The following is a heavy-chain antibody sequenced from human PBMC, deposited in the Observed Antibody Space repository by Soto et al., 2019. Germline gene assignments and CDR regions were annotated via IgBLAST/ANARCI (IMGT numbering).Heavy chain of an antibody. CDR3: ARSTQCFGELGYFDY. CDR2: IYHSGST. D-gene: IGHD3-10*01. CDR1: GCSISSSNW. V-gene: IGHV4-4*02. Sequence: SETLSLTCAVSGCSISSSNWWSWVRQPPGKGLEWIGEIYHSGSTNYNPSLKSRVTISVDKSKNQFSLKLSSVTAADTAVYYCARSTQCFGELGYFDYWGQGTLVTVS. J-gene: IGHJ4*02.